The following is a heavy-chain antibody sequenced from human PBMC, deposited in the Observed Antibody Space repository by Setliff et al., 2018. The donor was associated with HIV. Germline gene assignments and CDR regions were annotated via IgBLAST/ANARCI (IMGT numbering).Heavy chain of an antibody. CDR2: IYHGGST. J-gene: IGHJ2*01. Sequence: LSLTCAIYGGSFSAHYWSWIRQPPGKGLEWIGEIYHGGSTNYNPSLKSRVTISGDTFKNQFSLKLSSVTAADTAVYYCARGRRWLQLRYYYLDLWDRGTLVTVSS. CDR1: GGSFSAHY. CDR3: ARGRRWLQLRYYYLDL. V-gene: IGHV4-34*01. D-gene: IGHD1-1*01.